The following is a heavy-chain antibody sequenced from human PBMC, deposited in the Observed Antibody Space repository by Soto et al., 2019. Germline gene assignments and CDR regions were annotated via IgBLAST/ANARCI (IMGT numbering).Heavy chain of an antibody. CDR2: SRDKAQGYST. Sequence: GGSLRLSCTGSGFTLSDHYIDWVRQAPGKGLEWVGRSRDKAQGYSTTYAASVKGRFTTSRDESKNSVYLQMNSLKTEDTAVYYCAKDVKDGYPSWAWFDSWGLGTQVTVSS. D-gene: IGHD5-18*01. J-gene: IGHJ5*01. CDR3: AKDVKDGYPSWAWFDS. CDR1: GFTLSDHY. V-gene: IGHV3-72*01.